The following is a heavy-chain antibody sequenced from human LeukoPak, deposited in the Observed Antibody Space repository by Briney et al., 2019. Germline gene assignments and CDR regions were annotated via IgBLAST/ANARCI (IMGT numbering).Heavy chain of an antibody. CDR3: ARTDYYYGMDV. Sequence: ASVKVSCKASGYTFTSYGISWVRQAPGQGLEWMGWISAYNGNTNYAQKFQGRVTITADESTSTAYMELSSLRSEDTAVYYCARTDYYYGMDVWGQGTTVTVSS. J-gene: IGHJ6*02. V-gene: IGHV1-18*01. CDR1: GYTFTSYG. CDR2: ISAYNGNT.